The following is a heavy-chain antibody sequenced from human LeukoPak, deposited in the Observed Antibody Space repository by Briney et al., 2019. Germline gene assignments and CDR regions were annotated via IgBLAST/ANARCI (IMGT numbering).Heavy chain of an antibody. J-gene: IGHJ4*02. CDR1: GFSFSSYC. CDR3: GRWYSGSYPKFDY. Sequence: PGGSLRLSCAASGFSFSSYCLNWVRQAPGKGLEWVASISSISSYIYYADSVKGRFTISRDNADNSLYLQMNSLRAEDTAVYYCGRWYSGSYPKFDYWGQGTLVTVSS. V-gene: IGHV3-21*01. CDR2: ISSISSYI. D-gene: IGHD1-26*01.